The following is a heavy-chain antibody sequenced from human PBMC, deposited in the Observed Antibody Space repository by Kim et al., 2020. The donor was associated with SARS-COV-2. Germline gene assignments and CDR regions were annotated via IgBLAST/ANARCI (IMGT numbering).Heavy chain of an antibody. Sequence: GGSLRLSCAASGFTFSSYAMSWVRQAPGKGLEWVSAISGSGGSTYYADSVKGRFTISRDNSKNTLYLQMNSLRAEDTAVYYCAKRDGDRQFGVVIMGYYMDVWGKGTTVTVSS. CDR2: ISGSGGST. D-gene: IGHD3-3*01. J-gene: IGHJ6*03. CDR3: AKRDGDRQFGVVIMGYYMDV. V-gene: IGHV3-23*01. CDR1: GFTFSSYA.